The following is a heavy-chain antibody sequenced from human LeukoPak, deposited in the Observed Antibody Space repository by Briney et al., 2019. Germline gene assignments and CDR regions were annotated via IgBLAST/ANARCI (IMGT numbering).Heavy chain of an antibody. CDR3: ARGLYCGGDCYTPSGSDAFDI. J-gene: IGHJ3*02. D-gene: IGHD2-21*02. CDR2: ISYDGSNK. CDR1: GFTFSSYA. Sequence: GGSLRLSCAASGFTFSSYAMHWVRQAPGKGLEWVAVISYDGSNKYYADSVKGRFTISRDNSKNMLYLQMNGLRAEDTAVYYCARGLYCGGDCYTPSGSDAFDIWGQGTMVTVSS. V-gene: IGHV3-30-3*01.